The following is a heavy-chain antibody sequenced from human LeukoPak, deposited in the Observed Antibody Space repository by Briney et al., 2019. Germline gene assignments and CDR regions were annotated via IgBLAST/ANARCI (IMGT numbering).Heavy chain of an antibody. Sequence: SETLSLTCSVSGDSLSYFYWSWIRQAAGKGLEWIGRTSSSGNTDYNASLKSRVTMSVDTSKNQLSLKVISVTAADTAVYYCARGVIAAGGNDLDYWGQGTLVTVSS. CDR2: TSSSGNT. D-gene: IGHD6-13*01. J-gene: IGHJ4*02. V-gene: IGHV4-4*07. CDR1: GDSLSYFY. CDR3: ARGVIAAGGNDLDY.